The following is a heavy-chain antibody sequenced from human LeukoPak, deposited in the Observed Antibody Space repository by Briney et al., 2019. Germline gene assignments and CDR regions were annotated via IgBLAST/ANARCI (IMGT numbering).Heavy chain of an antibody. D-gene: IGHD3-10*01. CDR3: AKGLGFGNYYMDV. CDR1: GFTFSSYG. J-gene: IGHJ6*03. Sequence: PGGSLRLSCAASGFTFSSYGMHWVRQAPGKGLEWVAFIRYDGSNKYYADSVKGRFTISRDNSKNTVYLQMNSLRAEDTAIYYCAKGLGFGNYYMDVWGKGTTVTVSS. V-gene: IGHV3-30*02. CDR2: IRYDGSNK.